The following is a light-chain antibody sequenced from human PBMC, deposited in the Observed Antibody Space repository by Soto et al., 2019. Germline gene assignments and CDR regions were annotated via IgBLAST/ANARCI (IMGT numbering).Light chain of an antibody. CDR2: DVS. Sequence: DIQMTQSPSTVSAYVGDSVTITCRASQSITTWLAWYQQRPGKAPKLLIYDVSSFQSGVPSRFSGSGSGTEFTPTISILQAVGFANYYYQHYNIYSPWTFGQETKVEIK. J-gene: IGKJ1*01. CDR1: QSITTW. CDR3: QHYNIYSPWT. V-gene: IGKV1-5*01.